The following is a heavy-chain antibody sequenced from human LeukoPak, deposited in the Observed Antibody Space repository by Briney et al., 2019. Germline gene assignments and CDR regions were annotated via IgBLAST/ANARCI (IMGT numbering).Heavy chain of an antibody. CDR3: ARVGYGDHFDY. V-gene: IGHV4-59*01. Sequence: SETLSLTCTVSGGSISSYYWSWIRQPPGKGLEWIGYIYYSGSTNYNPSLKSRVTISVDTSKNQFSLKLSSVTAADTAVYYCARVGYGDHFDYWGQGTLVTVSS. D-gene: IGHD4-17*01. CDR2: IYYSGST. CDR1: GGSISSYY. J-gene: IGHJ4*02.